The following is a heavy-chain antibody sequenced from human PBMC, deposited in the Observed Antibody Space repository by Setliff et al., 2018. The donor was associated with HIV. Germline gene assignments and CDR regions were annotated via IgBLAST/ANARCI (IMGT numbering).Heavy chain of an antibody. V-gene: IGHV4-59*11. D-gene: IGHD3-10*01. CDR3: ARTSGSDRLNWFDP. CDR1: GGSISSHY. J-gene: IGHJ5*02. Sequence: PSETLSLTCIVSGGSISSHYWSWIRQPPGKGLEWIGYIYYSGSTTYNPSRKGRVTISVDTSKNQFSLRLRSVTAADTAVYYCARTSGSDRLNWFDPWGQGTLVTVSS. CDR2: IYYSGST.